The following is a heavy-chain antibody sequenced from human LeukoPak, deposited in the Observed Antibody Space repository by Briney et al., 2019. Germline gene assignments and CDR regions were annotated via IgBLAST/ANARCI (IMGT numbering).Heavy chain of an antibody. Sequence: GGSLRLSCAASGFTFSNYVMTWVRQAPGKGLEWVSDISESGDRTYYADSVKGRLTISRDNSKNMVYLQMNSLRAEDTAVYYCARSGIAAAGTGRFDPWGQGTLVTVSS. V-gene: IGHV3-23*01. D-gene: IGHD6-13*01. CDR2: ISESGDRT. J-gene: IGHJ5*02. CDR1: GFTFSNYV. CDR3: ARSGIAAAGTGRFDP.